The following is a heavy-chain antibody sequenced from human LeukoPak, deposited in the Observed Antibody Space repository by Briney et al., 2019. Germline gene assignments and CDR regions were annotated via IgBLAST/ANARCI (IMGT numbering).Heavy chain of an antibody. V-gene: IGHV3-7*01. CDR3: ARDSGSSSPHAYYYYGMDV. CDR1: GFTFSSYW. J-gene: IGHJ6*02. CDR2: IKQDGSEK. Sequence: GGSLRLSCAASGFTFSSYWMSWVRQAPGKGLEWVANIKQDGSEKYYVDSVKGRFTISRDNAKNSLYLQMNSLRAEDAAAYYCARDSGSSSPHAYYYYGMDVWGQGTTVTVSS. D-gene: IGHD3-10*01.